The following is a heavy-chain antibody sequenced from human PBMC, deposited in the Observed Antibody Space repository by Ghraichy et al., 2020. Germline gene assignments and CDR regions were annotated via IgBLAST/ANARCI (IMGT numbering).Heavy chain of an antibody. V-gene: IGHV3-48*03. Sequence: GSLRLSCAASGFTFSSYEMNWVRQAPGKGLEWVSYISSSGSTIYYADSVKGRFTISRDNAKNSLYLQMNSLRAEDTAVYYCARCLLLQLCYFDYWGQGTLVTVSS. CDR1: GFTFSSYE. CDR3: ARCLLLQLCYFDY. CDR2: ISSSGSTI. D-gene: IGHD2-15*01. J-gene: IGHJ4*02.